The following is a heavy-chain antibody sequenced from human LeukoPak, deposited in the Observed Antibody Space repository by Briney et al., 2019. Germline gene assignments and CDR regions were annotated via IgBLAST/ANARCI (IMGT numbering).Heavy chain of an antibody. Sequence: GRSLRLSCAASGFTFSSYAMHWVRQAPGKGLEWVAVISYDGSNKYYADSVKGRFTISRDNSKNTVYLQMNSLRAEDTAVYYCARTPGYCSSTSCYKGLDYWGQGTLVTVSS. V-gene: IGHV3-30-3*01. CDR1: GFTFSSYA. D-gene: IGHD2-2*02. J-gene: IGHJ4*02. CDR2: ISYDGSNK. CDR3: ARTPGYCSSTSCYKGLDY.